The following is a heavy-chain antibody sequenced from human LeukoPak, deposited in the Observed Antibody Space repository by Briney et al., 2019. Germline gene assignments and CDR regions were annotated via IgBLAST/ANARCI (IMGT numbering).Heavy chain of an antibody. Sequence: PSETLSLTCAVSGGSISSGGYSWSWIRQPPGKGLEWIGYIYHSGTTYYNPSLKSRVTISLDRSKNQFSLKLSSVTAADTAVYYCARVGGTNYYYYGMDVWGQGTTVTVSS. V-gene: IGHV4-30-2*01. CDR1: GGSISSGGYS. CDR3: ARVGGTNYYYYGMDV. D-gene: IGHD1-1*01. CDR2: IYHSGTT. J-gene: IGHJ6*02.